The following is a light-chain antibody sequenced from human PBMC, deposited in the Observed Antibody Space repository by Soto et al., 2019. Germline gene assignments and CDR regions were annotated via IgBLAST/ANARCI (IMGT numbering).Light chain of an antibody. Sequence: DIQMTQSPSSLSASVGDSVTITCRASETVRTYLNWYQHKPGRAPKFLIYDASSLQSGVPSRFSGSGSGTDFTLTISSLQPEDVATYYCQQSYTAPWTFGQGTRVEIK. CDR1: ETVRTY. V-gene: IGKV1-39*01. CDR2: DAS. J-gene: IGKJ1*01. CDR3: QQSYTAPWT.